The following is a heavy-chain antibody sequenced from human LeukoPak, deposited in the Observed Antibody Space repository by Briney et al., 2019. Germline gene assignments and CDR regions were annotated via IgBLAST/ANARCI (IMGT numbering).Heavy chain of an antibody. D-gene: IGHD6-13*01. CDR3: ARGAIQQLVLDY. CDR1: GYAFTSYA. J-gene: IGHJ4*02. V-gene: IGHV1-3*01. Sequence: ASVKVSCKASGYAFTSYAMHWVRQAPGQRLEWMGWINAGNGNTKYSQKFQGRVTITRDTSASTAYMELSSLRSEDTAVYYCARGAIQQLVLDYWGQGTLVTVFS. CDR2: INAGNGNT.